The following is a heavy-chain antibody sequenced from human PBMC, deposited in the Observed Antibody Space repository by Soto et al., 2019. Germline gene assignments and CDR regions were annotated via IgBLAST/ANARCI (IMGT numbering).Heavy chain of an antibody. CDR1: GFTFSSYA. D-gene: IGHD3-22*01. V-gene: IGHV3-23*01. CDR3: AKGVDYYDSSGYYYNPGAFDI. CDR2: ISGSGGST. Sequence: PGGSLRLSCAASGFTFSSYAMSWVRQAPGKGLEWVSAISGSGGSTYYADSVKGRFTISRDNSKNTLYLQMNSLRAEDTAVYYCAKGVDYYDSSGYYYNPGAFDIWGQGTMVTVSS. J-gene: IGHJ3*02.